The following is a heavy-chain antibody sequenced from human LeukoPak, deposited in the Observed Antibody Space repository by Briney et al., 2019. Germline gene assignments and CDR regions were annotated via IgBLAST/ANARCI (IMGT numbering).Heavy chain of an antibody. V-gene: IGHV4-30-4*02. CDR1: GGSISSGDYY. D-gene: IGHD1-1*01. CDR2: IYYSGST. J-gene: IGHJ6*03. Sequence: SETLSLTCTVSGGSISSGDYYWSWIRQPPGKGLEWIGYIYYSGSTYYNPSLKSRVTISVDTSKNQFSLKLSSVTAADTAVYYCARSLANPIYYYCYMDVWGKGTTVTVSS. CDR3: ARSLANPIYYYCYMDV.